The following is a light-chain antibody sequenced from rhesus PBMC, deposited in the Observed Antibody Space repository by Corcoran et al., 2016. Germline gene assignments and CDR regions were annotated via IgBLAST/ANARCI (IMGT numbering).Light chain of an antibody. CDR3: QHYYGNPFT. J-gene: IGKJ3*01. V-gene: IGKV1S12*01. Sequence: DIQMTQSPSALSASVGDRVTISCRASQNIYSNLAWYQQQPGKAPKLLIYAASGLQTGIPSRFSGNGSGTDFTLTISSLQTEDSADYYCQHYYGNPFTFGPGTKLDIK. CDR1: QNIYSN. CDR2: AAS.